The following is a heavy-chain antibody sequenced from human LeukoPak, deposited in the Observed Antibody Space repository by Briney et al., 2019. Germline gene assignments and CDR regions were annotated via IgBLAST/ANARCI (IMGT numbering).Heavy chain of an antibody. Sequence: PSETLSLTCAVYGGSFSGYYWSWIRQPPGKGLEWVWEINHSGSTNYNPSLKGRVTISVDTSKNQSYLKLSSVTAAETAVYYCARGLGYYYGSGRTRWFDPWGQGTLVTVSS. J-gene: IGHJ5*02. CDR2: INHSGST. D-gene: IGHD3-10*01. V-gene: IGHV4-34*01. CDR1: GGSFSGYY. CDR3: ARGLGYYYGSGRTRWFDP.